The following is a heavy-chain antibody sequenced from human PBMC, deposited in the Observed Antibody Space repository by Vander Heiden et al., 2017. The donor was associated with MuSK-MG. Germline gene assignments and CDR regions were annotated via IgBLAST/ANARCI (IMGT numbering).Heavy chain of an antibody. CDR3: ARDGDSFGVAYYFDY. CDR1: GFTFSSYS. J-gene: IGHJ4*02. CDR2: ISSSSSYI. Sequence: EVQLVESGGGLVKPGGSLRLSCAASGFTFSSYSMNWVRQAPGKGLEWVSSISSSSSYIYYADSVKGRFTISRDNSKNSLYLQMNSLRAEDTAVYYCARDGDSFGVAYYFDYWGQGTLVTVSS. V-gene: IGHV3-21*03. D-gene: IGHD3-3*01.